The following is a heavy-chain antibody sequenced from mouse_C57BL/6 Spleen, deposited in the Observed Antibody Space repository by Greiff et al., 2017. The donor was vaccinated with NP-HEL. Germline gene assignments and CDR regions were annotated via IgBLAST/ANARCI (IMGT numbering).Heavy chain of an antibody. D-gene: IGHD1-1*01. V-gene: IGHV14-2*01. CDR2: IDPEDGET. Sequence: VQLQQSGAELVKPGASVKLSCTASGFNIKDYYMHWVKQRTEQGLEWIGRIDPEDGETKYAPKFQGKATITADTSSNTAYLQLSSLTSEDTAVYYCARAYGSSYEYYFDYWGQGTTLTVSS. CDR1: GFNIKDYY. J-gene: IGHJ2*01. CDR3: ARAYGSSYEYYFDY.